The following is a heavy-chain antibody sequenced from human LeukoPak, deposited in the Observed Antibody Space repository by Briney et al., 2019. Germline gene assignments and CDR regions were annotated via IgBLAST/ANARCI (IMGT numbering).Heavy chain of an antibody. CDR2: TYYRSKWYN. J-gene: IGHJ3*02. V-gene: IGHV6-1*01. Sequence: SQTLSLTCAISGDSVSSNSAAWNWIRQSPSRGLGWLGRTYYRSKWYNDYAVSVKSRITINPDTSKNQFSLQLNSVTPEDTAVYYCARAELSLGMVRGITHAFDIWGQGTMVTVSS. CDR3: ARAELSLGMVRGITHAFDI. D-gene: IGHD3-10*01. CDR1: GDSVSSNSAA.